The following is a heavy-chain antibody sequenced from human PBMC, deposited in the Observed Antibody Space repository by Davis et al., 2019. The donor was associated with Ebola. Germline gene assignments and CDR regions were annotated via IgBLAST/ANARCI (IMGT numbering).Heavy chain of an antibody. D-gene: IGHD2-15*01. CDR1: GFTVSSNY. J-gene: IGHJ6*02. CDR2: ISGSGGST. CDR3: AKVVPGIVGALYYYGMDV. V-gene: IGHV3-23*01. Sequence: GGSLRLSCAASGFTVSSNYMSWVRQAPGKGLEWVSAISGSGGSTYYADSVKGRFTISRDNSKTTLYLQMNSLIAEDTAVYYCAKVVPGIVGALYYYGMDVLGQGTTGTVSS.